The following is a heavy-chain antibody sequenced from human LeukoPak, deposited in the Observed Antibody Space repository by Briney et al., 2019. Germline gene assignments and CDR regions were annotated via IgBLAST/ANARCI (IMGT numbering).Heavy chain of an antibody. CDR1: GYTFTNHY. CDR3: ALTIAARSYSWFDP. D-gene: IGHD6-6*01. CDR2: IIPIFGTA. J-gene: IGHJ5*02. V-gene: IGHV1-69*06. Sequence: SVKVSCKASGYTFTNHYIHWVRQAPGQGLEWMGGIIPIFGTANYAQKFQGRVTITADKSTSTAYMELSSLRSEDTAVYCCALTIAARSYSWFDPWGQGTLVTVSS.